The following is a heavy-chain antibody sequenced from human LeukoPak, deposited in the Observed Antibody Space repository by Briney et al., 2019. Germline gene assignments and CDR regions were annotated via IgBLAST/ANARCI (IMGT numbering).Heavy chain of an antibody. CDR1: GYIFTGFY. J-gene: IGHJ4*02. CDR2: INPNSGGT. V-gene: IGHV1-2*06. D-gene: IGHD1-26*01. Sequence: GASVKVSCKASGYIFTGFYMHWVRQAPGQGLEWMGRINPNSGGTNSVQKFQGRVTMTRDTSINTASMELNSLRSDDTAVYYCARSSGSNFGFDYWGQGTLVTVSS. CDR3: ARSSGSNFGFDY.